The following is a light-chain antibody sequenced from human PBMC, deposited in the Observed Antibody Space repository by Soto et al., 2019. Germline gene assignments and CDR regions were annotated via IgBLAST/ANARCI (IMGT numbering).Light chain of an antibody. CDR1: GSDGVPYNY. J-gene: IGLJ2*01. CDR3: SSRTATTNTLV. CDR2: EVS. Sequence: QSALTQPASVSGSPGQSITISCTGAGSDGVPYNYVSWYQQHPGKAPKLMIYEVSNRPSGVSNRFSGSKSGSTASLTISGLQAEDEADYYCSSRTATTNTLVFGGGTKVTVL. V-gene: IGLV2-14*01.